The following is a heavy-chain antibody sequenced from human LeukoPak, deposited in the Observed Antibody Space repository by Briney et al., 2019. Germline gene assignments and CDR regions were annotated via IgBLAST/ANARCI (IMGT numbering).Heavy chain of an antibody. CDR1: GYTFTSYY. Sequence: GASVKVSCKASGYTFTSYYMHWVRQAPGQGLEWMGIINPSGGSTSYAQKFQGRVTMTRDTSTSTVYMELSSLRSEDTAVYYCARGADYDFWSGYNFDYWGQGTLVTVSS. V-gene: IGHV1-46*01. D-gene: IGHD3-3*01. CDR2: INPSGGST. J-gene: IGHJ4*02. CDR3: ARGADYDFWSGYNFDY.